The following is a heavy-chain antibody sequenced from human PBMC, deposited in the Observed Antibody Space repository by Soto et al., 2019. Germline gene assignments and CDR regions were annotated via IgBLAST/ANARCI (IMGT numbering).Heavy chain of an antibody. V-gene: IGHV3-30-3*01. D-gene: IGHD6-6*01. CDR1: GFTFSSYA. J-gene: IGHJ4*02. CDR3: ARDVRLESSSCKSEYFDY. CDR2: ISDDGSNK. Sequence: QVQLVESGGGVVQPGRSLRLSCEASGFTFSSYAMHWVRQAPGKGLEWVAVISDDGSNKYYADSVKGRFTISRDNSKNKLYLQMNRLRAQDTAVYYCARDVRLESSSCKSEYFDYWGQGTLVTVSS.